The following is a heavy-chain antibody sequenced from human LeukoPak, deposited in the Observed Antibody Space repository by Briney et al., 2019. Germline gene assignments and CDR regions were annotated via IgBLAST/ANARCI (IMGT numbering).Heavy chain of an antibody. Sequence: PSETLSLTCTVSGGSISSYYWRWIRQSPGKGLEWIGYIYYSGSTTYNPSLKSRVTISVDTSKSHFSLRLTSMTAADTAVYYCARRVSASGRDYFDSWGQGRLVTVSS. CDR1: GGSISSYY. V-gene: IGHV4-59*08. D-gene: IGHD2-2*01. CDR3: ARRVSASGRDYFDS. J-gene: IGHJ4*02. CDR2: IYYSGST.